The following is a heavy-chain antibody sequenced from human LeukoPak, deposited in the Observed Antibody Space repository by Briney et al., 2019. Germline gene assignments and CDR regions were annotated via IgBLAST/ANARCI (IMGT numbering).Heavy chain of an antibody. D-gene: IGHD4/OR15-4a*01. V-gene: IGHV4-59*01. CDR1: GASITTYY. CDR2: IYYNGGT. J-gene: IGHJ5*02. Sequence: SEILSLTCSVSGASITTYYWSWIRQSPAKGLEWIGYIYYNGGTNYNPSLKSRVAISIDASKNQFSLRLTSVTAADTAVYYCARDNPANYFDPWGQGTLVTVSS. CDR3: ARDNPANYFDP.